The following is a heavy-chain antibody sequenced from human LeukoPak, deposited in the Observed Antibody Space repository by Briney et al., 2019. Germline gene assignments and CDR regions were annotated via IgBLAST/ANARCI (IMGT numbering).Heavy chain of an antibody. CDR2: ISSRGDST. D-gene: IGHD6-19*01. Sequence: GESLRLSCAASGFTFSDYAMYWVRQVPGRGLEWVSTISSRGDSTYVADSVKGRFTISRDNSKNSLYLQMNTVRAEDTAVYYCVKGPRPDITVAHTVENWGQGTLVTVSS. V-gene: IGHV3-23*01. CDR3: VKGPRPDITVAHTVEN. CDR1: GFTFSDYA. J-gene: IGHJ4*02.